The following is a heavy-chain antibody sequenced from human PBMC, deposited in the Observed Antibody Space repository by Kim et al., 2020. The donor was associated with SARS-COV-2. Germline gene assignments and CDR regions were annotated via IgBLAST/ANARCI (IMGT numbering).Heavy chain of an antibody. CDR3: AKDQVSPWVTTYFDY. V-gene: IGHV3-23*01. D-gene: IGHD4-17*01. CDR1: GFTFSSYA. Sequence: GGSLRLSCAASGFTFSSYAMSWVRQAPGKGLEWVSAISGSGGSTYYADSVKGRFTISRDNSKNTLYLQMNSLRAEDTAVYYCAKDQVSPWVTTYFDYWGQGTLVTVSS. J-gene: IGHJ4*02. CDR2: ISGSGGST.